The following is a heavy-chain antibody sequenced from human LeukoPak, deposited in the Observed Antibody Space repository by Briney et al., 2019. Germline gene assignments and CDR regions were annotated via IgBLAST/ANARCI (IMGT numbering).Heavy chain of an antibody. V-gene: IGHV3-21*01. Sequence: PGGSLRLSCAASGFTFSSYSMNWVRQSPGKGLEWVSSISSSSYIYYADSVKDRFTISRDNAKNSLYLQMNSLRAEDTAVYYCTGTVVTPGAFDIWGQGTMVTVSS. J-gene: IGHJ3*02. CDR3: TGTVVTPGAFDI. CDR2: ISSSSYI. CDR1: GFTFSSYS. D-gene: IGHD4-23*01.